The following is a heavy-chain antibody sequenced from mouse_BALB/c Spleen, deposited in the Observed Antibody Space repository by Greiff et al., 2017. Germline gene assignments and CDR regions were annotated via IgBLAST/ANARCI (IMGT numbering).Heavy chain of an antibody. D-gene: IGHD3-2*01. CDR3: ARQNRQLGLRYLDY. CDR2: ISSGGGST. V-gene: IGHV5-12-1*01. J-gene: IGHJ2*01. CDR1: GFAFSSYD. Sequence: EVQVVESGGGLVKPGGSLKLSCAASGFAFSSYDMSWVRQTPEKRLEWVAYISSGGGSTYYPDTVKGRFTISRDNAKNTLYLQMSSLKSEDTAMYYCARQNRQLGLRYLDYWGQGTTLTVSS.